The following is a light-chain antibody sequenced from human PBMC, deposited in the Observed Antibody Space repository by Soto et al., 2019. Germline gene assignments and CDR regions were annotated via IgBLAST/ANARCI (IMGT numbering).Light chain of an antibody. CDR2: GAS. V-gene: IGKV3-20*01. J-gene: IGKJ3*01. CDR3: QQYGSSPPFT. Sequence: EIVLTQSPGTLSLSPGERATLSCRASQSLSSRSLAWYQQKPGQAPRLLIYGASSRATDIPDRFSGSGSGTDFTLTISRMEPEDFAVYYCQQYGSSPPFTCGPGTKVDIK. CDR1: QSLSSRS.